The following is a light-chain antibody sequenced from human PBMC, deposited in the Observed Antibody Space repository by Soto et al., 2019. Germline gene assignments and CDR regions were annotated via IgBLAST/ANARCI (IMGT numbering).Light chain of an antibody. CDR2: DAS. J-gene: IGKJ1*01. Sequence: EIVMTQSPATLSVSPGERATLSCRASQSINSNLAWDQQKPGQAPRLLIYDASTRATGIPARFSGSGFGTEFTLTISSLQSEDLAVYHCQQYSKRRRTFGQGSKVEIK. CDR1: QSINSN. CDR3: QQYSKRRRT. V-gene: IGKV3-15*01.